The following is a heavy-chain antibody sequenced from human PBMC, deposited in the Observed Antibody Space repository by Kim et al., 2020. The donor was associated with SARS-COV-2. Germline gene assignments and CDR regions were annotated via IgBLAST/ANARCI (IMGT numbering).Heavy chain of an antibody. Sequence: YAQKFQGRVTMTEDTSTDTAYMELSSLRSEDTAVYYCATHYYDSSGYYYYWGQGTLVTVSS. V-gene: IGHV1-24*01. CDR3: ATHYYDSSGYYYY. D-gene: IGHD3-22*01. J-gene: IGHJ4*02.